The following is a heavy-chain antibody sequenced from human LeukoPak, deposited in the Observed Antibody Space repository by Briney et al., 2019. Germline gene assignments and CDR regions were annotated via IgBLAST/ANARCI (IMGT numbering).Heavy chain of an antibody. CDR1: GFTFSVYA. CDR3: AKDRKYTYYYDSSDAFDI. V-gene: IGHV3-23*01. CDR2: ISGSGGNT. D-gene: IGHD3-22*01. J-gene: IGHJ3*02. Sequence: GGSLRLSCAASGFTFSVYAMSWVRQAPGKGLEWVSAISGSGGNTYYADSVKGRFTISRDNSKNTLYLQMNSLRAEDTAVYYCAKDRKYTYYYDSSDAFDIWGQGTMVTVSS.